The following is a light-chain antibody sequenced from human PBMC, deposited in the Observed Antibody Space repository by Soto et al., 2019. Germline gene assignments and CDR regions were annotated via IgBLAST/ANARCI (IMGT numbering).Light chain of an antibody. CDR3: QQRSNWPPYA. Sequence: EIVLTQSPASLSLSPGERATLSCRASQSLSSYLAWYQQKPGQAPRLLIYDASNRATGIPARFTGSGSGTDFTLTISSLEPEDFVVYYCQQRSNWPPYAFGQWTRLEIK. J-gene: IGKJ5*01. V-gene: IGKV3-11*01. CDR1: QSLSSY. CDR2: DAS.